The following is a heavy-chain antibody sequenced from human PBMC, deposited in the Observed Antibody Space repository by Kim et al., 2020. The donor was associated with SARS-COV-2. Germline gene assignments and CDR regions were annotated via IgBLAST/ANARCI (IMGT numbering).Heavy chain of an antibody. Sequence: SPSFQGQVTISADKSISTAYLQWSSLKASDTAMYYCARGTGYSSSWFRYWGQGTLVTVSS. CDR3: ARGTGYSSSWFRY. V-gene: IGHV5-51*01. D-gene: IGHD6-13*01. J-gene: IGHJ4*02.